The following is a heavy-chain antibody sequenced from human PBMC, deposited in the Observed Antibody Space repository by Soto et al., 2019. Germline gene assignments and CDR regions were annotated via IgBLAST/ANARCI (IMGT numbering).Heavy chain of an antibody. V-gene: IGHV3-23*01. CDR1: GFTFSSYA. J-gene: IGHJ4*02. Sequence: GGSLRLSCAASGFTFSSYAMNWVRQAPGKGLEWVSVISGSSDSTYYADSVKGRFTISRDNSKNTLYLQMNSLRAEDTAIYYCARRGSRSYYDYWGRGSPVPVSS. CDR3: ARRGSRSYYDY. D-gene: IGHD1-26*01. CDR2: ISGSSDST.